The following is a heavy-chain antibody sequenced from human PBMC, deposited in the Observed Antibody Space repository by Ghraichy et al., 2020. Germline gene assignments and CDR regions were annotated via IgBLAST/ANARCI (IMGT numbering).Heavy chain of an antibody. J-gene: IGHJ4*02. D-gene: IGHD1-26*01. V-gene: IGHV3-48*02. CDR1: GFTFSSYS. CDR3: ARGLSGSYLFHY. CDR2: ISSSSSTI. Sequence: LSLTCAASGFTFSSYSMNWVRQAPGKGLEWVSYISSSSSTIYYADSVKGRFTISRDNAKNSLYLQMNSLRDEDTAVYYCARGLSGSYLFHYWGQGTLVTVSS.